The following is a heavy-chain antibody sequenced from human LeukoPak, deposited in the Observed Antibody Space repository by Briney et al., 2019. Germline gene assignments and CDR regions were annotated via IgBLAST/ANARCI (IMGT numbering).Heavy chain of an antibody. J-gene: IGHJ4*02. CDR1: GGSFSGYY. V-gene: IGHV4-34*01. CDR2: INHSGST. Sequence: SETLSLTCAVYGGSFSGYYWNWIRRPPGKGLEWIGEINHSGSTNYNPSLKSRVTISVDTSKNQFSLKLSSVTAADTAVYYCARGVHDYGASLGYWGQGTLVTVSS. D-gene: IGHD4-17*01. CDR3: ARGVHDYGASLGY.